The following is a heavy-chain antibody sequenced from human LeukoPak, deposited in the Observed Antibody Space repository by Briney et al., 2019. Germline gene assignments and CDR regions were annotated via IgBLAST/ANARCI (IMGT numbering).Heavy chain of an antibody. J-gene: IGHJ5*01. CDR2: VNPNTGNP. D-gene: IGHD3-16*02. CDR3: ARDYQPLGGLSFPDS. Sequence: GASVKVSCKSTGSTFTNYAMNWVRQPPAQGLERMWWVNPNTGNPAYAHRFTRRFVFSLDTSVTTTYLQISGLKAEDTAVYYCARDYQPLGGLSFPDSWGQGTLVTVSS. V-gene: IGHV7-4-1*02. CDR1: GSTFTNYA.